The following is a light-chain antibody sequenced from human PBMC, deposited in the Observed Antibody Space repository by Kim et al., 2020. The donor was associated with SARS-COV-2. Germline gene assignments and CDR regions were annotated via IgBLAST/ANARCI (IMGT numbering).Light chain of an antibody. CDR1: TGAVTSGYY. CDR2: STN. V-gene: IGLV7-43*01. CDR3: LLYYGGAWV. J-gene: IGLJ3*02. Sequence: PGGTVTLPCASSTGAVTSGYYPNWFQQKPGQAPRALIYSTNNKQSWTPARFSGSLLGGKAALTLSGVQPEDEAEYYCLLYYGGAWVFGGGTQLTVL.